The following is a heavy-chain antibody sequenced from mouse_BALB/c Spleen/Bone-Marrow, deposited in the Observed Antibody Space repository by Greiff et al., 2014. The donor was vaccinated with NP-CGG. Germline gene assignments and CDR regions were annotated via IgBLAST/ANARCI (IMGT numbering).Heavy chain of an antibody. D-gene: IGHD2-4*01. V-gene: IGHV1-80*01. Sequence: QVQLQQSGAELVRPGSSVKISCKASGHAFSSYWMNWVKQRPGQGLEWIGQIYPGDGDTNYNGKFKGKATLTADKSSSTAYMQLSSLTSEDSAVYFCAREGYDYDWFAYWGQGTLVTVSA. CDR1: GHAFSSYW. CDR2: IYPGDGDT. J-gene: IGHJ3*01. CDR3: AREGYDYDWFAY.